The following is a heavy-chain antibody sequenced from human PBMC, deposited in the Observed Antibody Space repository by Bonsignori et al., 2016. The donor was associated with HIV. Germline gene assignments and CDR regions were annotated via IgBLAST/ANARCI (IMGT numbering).Heavy chain of an antibody. J-gene: IGHJ5*02. Sequence: SETLSLTCAVYGGSFSGYYWSWIRQPPGKGLEWIGEINHSGSTNYNPSLKSRVTISVDTSKNQFSLKLSSVTAADTAVYYCARGPTEARYCSSTSCYKGKNWFDPWGQGTLVTVSS. CDR2: INHSGST. V-gene: IGHV4-34*01. D-gene: IGHD2-2*02. CDR1: GGSFSGYY. CDR3: ARGPTEARYCSSTSCYKGKNWFDP.